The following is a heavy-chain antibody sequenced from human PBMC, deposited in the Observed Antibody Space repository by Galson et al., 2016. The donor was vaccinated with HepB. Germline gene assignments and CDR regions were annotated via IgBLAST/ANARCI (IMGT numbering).Heavy chain of an antibody. V-gene: IGHV2-5*02. CDR3: AQRGGDILTGYYGDVFGY. CDR1: GFSLSTSGVG. J-gene: IGHJ4*02. Sequence: PALVKPTQTLTLTCTFSGFSLSTSGVGVGWIRLPPGKALEWLALIYWDDDKRYSPSLKSRLIITKDTSKNQVVLTMTNMDPVATATYYCAQRGGDILTGYYGDVFGYWGQGTLVTVSS. D-gene: IGHD3-9*01. CDR2: IYWDDDK.